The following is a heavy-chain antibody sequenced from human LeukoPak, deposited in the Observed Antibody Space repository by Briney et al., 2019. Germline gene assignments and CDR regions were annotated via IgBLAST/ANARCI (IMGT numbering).Heavy chain of an antibody. Sequence: VASVKVSCKASGYTFTTYYMHWVRQAPGHGLEWMGIINPSGGNTNYAQKFQGRVTMTRDTSTSTVYMELSSLRSEDTAVYYCARDHLWGSSDAFDIWGQGTMVTVSS. CDR2: INPSGGNT. D-gene: IGHD3-16*01. J-gene: IGHJ3*02. V-gene: IGHV1-46*01. CDR1: GYTFTTYY. CDR3: ARDHLWGSSDAFDI.